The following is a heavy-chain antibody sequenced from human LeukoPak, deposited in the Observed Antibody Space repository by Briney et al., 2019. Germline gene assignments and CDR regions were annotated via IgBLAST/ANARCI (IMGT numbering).Heavy chain of an antibody. CDR3: ARRRDYDFWSGYYSYYYGMDV. V-gene: IGHV1-2*02. CDR1: GYTFTGYY. J-gene: IGHJ6*02. CDR2: INPNSGGT. D-gene: IGHD3-3*01. Sequence: ASVKVSCKASGYTFTGYYMHWVRQAPGQGLEWMGWINPNSGGTNYAQKLQGRVTMTRDTSISTAYMELSRLRSDDTAVYYCARRRDYDFWSGYYSYYYGMDVWGQGTTVTVSS.